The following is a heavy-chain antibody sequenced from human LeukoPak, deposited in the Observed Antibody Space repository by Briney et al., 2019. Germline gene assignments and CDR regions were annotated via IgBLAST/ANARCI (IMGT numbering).Heavy chain of an antibody. V-gene: IGHV3-66*01. CDR1: GFTVSSNY. CDR2: IYSGGST. J-gene: IGHJ6*02. D-gene: IGHD6-13*01. Sequence: GGSLRLSCAASGFTVSSNYMSWVRQAPGKGLEWVSVIYSGGSTYYADSVKGRFTVSRDNSKNTLYLQMNSLRAEDTAVYYCARGEQQLVRAYYYYGMDVWGQGTTVTVSS. CDR3: ARGEQQLVRAYYYYGMDV.